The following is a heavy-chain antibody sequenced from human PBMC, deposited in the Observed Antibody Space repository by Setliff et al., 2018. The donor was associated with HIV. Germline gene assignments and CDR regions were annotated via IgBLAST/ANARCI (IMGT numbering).Heavy chain of an antibody. CDR1: GFTFSSYS. J-gene: IGHJ5*01. V-gene: IGHV3-21*01. CDR2: ITSSSNYI. Sequence: GESLKISCAASGFTFSSYSMNWVRQAPGKGLEWVSSITSSSNYIYYADSVKGRFTISRDNAKNLLYLQMNSLRAEDTAMYYCARPLLRTNTVYGILGNWFDSWGRGTLVTVSS. CDR3: ARPLLRTNTVYGILGNWFDS. D-gene: IGHD2-8*01.